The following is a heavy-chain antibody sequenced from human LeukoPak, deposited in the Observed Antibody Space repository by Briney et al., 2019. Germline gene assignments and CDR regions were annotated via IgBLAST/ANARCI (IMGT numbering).Heavy chain of an antibody. J-gene: IGHJ5*02. V-gene: IGHV4-38-2*02. D-gene: IGHD3-10*01. CDR1: GYSISSGYY. CDR2: IYHSGST. Sequence: PSETLSLTCTVSGYSISSGYYWGWIRQPPGKGLEWIGSIYHSGSTYYNPSLKSRVTISVDTSKNQFSLKLSSVTAADTAVYYCASPRSGPWGQGTLVTVSS. CDR3: ASPRSGP.